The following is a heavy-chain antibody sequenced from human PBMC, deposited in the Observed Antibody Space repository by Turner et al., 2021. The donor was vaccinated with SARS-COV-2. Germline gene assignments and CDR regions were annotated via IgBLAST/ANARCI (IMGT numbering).Heavy chain of an antibody. Sequence: EVQLVESGGGLVQPGRSLSLSCSASGSPFDAYVMHWVRQAPGKGLEWVSGISCNSGSIGYADAVKGRCTISRDNAKNSLYLQMNSLRAEDTALYYCAKEMVRGIIYYYYGMDVWGPGTTVTVSS. V-gene: IGHV3-9*01. J-gene: IGHJ6*02. CDR3: AKEMVRGIIYYYYGMDV. D-gene: IGHD3-10*01. CDR1: GSPFDAYV. CDR2: ISCNSGSI.